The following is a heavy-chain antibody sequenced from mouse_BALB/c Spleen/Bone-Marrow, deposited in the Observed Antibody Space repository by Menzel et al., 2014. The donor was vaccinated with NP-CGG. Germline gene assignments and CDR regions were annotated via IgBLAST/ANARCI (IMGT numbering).Heavy chain of an antibody. CDR2: INPDRRTI. V-gene: IGHV4-1*02. CDR3: ARLHYYGYGAY. Sequence: EVKLVESGGGLVQPGGSLKLSCAASGFDFSTFWMSWVRQAPGKGLDWIGEINPDRRTINYSPSLKDKFVISRDNAKNTLYLLMSKVRSEDTALYYCARLHYYGYGAYWGPGTLVTVSA. J-gene: IGHJ3*01. CDR1: GFDFSTFW. D-gene: IGHD1-2*01.